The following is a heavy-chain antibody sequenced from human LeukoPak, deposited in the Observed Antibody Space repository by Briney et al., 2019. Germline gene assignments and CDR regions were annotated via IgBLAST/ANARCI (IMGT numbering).Heavy chain of an antibody. V-gene: IGHV1-69*05. CDR3: AKTGGSYYSGFDP. J-gene: IGHJ5*02. Sequence: SVKVSCKTSGGTFNNSAISWVRQAPGQGLEWLGGIMPLFGTAGYAQKFQGRVTITKDESTRTVYLELTSLTSDDTAVYYCAKTGGSYYSGFDPWGQGTLVTVSS. CDR2: IMPLFGTA. D-gene: IGHD1-26*01. CDR1: GGTFNNSA.